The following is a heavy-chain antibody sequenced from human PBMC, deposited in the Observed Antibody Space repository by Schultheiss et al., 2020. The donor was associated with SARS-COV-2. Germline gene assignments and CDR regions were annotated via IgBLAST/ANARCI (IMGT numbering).Heavy chain of an antibody. Sequence: GGSLRLSCAASGFTFSDYYMSWIRQAPGKGLEWLAVLSYDETNKYYIDSVKGRFTISRDNSKNTLYLQMNSLRPEDTAVYYCARDPVVGMTQYYFDYWGQGTLVTVSS. D-gene: IGHD7-27*01. CDR3: ARDPVVGMTQYYFDY. CDR1: GFTFSDYY. V-gene: IGHV3-30*03. CDR2: LSYDETNK. J-gene: IGHJ4*01.